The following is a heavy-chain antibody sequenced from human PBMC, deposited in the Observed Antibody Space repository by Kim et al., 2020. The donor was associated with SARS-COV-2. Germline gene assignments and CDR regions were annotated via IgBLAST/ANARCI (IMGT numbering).Heavy chain of an antibody. J-gene: IGHJ5*02. D-gene: IGHD3-10*01. CDR3: ARVPIITYWFDP. Sequence: RYSPSFQGQVTIATDKSISTAYLQCSSLKASDAAMYYCARVPIITYWFDPWGQGTLVTVSS. V-gene: IGHV5-51*01.